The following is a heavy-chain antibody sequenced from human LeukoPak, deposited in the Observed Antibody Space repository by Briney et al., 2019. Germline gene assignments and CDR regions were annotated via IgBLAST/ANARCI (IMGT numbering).Heavy chain of an antibody. CDR2: IIPIFGTA. V-gene: IGHV1-69*06. J-gene: IGHJ4*02. D-gene: IGHD3-22*01. CDR1: GGTFSSYA. CDR3: ARAGAQYYYDSSGYMSLDY. Sequence: SVKVSCKASGGTFSSYAISWVRQAPGQGLEWMGGIIPIFGTANYAQKFQGRVTITADKSTSTAYMELSSLRSEDTAVYYCARAGAQYYYDSSGYMSLDYWGQGTLVTVSS.